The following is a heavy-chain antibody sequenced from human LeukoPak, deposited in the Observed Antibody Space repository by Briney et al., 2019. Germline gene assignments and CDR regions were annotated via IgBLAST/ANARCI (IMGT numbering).Heavy chain of an antibody. CDR2: IYYSGST. J-gene: IGHJ4*02. CDR1: GGSISSYY. D-gene: IGHD5-24*01. V-gene: IGHV4-59*01. Sequence: PSETLSLTCTVSGGSISSYYWSWIRQPPGKGLEWIGYIYYSGSTNYNPSLKSRVTISVDTSKNQFSLKLSSVTAADTAVYYCARGVPEGLATTFDYWGQGTLVTVSS. CDR3: ARGVPEGLATTFDY.